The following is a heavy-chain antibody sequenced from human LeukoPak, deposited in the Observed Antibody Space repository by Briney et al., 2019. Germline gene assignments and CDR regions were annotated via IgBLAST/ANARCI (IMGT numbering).Heavy chain of an antibody. D-gene: IGHD3-9*01. V-gene: IGHV4-59*08. Sequence: SETLSLTCTVSGGSISSYYWSWIRQPPGKGLEWIGYIYYSGSTNYNPSLKSRVTISVDTSKNQFSLKLSSVPAADTAVYYCARHRANYDILTGYYQPRYYFDYWGQGTLVTVSS. CDR3: ARHRANYDILTGYYQPRYYFDY. CDR1: GGSISSYY. CDR2: IYYSGST. J-gene: IGHJ4*02.